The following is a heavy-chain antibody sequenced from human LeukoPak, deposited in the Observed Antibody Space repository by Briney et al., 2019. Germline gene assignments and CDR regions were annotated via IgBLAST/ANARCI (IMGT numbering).Heavy chain of an antibody. J-gene: IGHJ3*02. CDR1: GFTFSSYY. CDR2: ISISSRYI. Sequence: GGSLRLSCAASGFTFSSYYMNWVRQPSGKGPEWVSSISISSRYIYYADSVKGRFTISRDNAKNSLYLQMNSLRAEDTALYFCARDRHYHDSSASDLDAFDIWGQGTMVTVSS. V-gene: IGHV3-21*06. D-gene: IGHD3-22*01. CDR3: ARDRHYHDSSASDLDAFDI.